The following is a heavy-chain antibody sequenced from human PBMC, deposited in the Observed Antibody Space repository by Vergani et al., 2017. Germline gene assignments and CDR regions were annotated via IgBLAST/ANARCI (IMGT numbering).Heavy chain of an antibody. J-gene: IGHJ4*02. CDR1: GFTFSSYA. CDR2: ISGSGGST. CDR3: AKVRENYIVVVPAASFDY. D-gene: IGHD2-2*01. V-gene: IGHV3-23*01. Sequence: EVQLLESGGGLVQPGGSLRLSCAASGFTFSSYAMSWVRQAPGKGLEWVSAISGSGGSTYYADSVKGRFTISRDNSKNTLYLQMNSLRAEATAVYYCAKVRENYIVVVPAASFDYWGQGTLVTVSS.